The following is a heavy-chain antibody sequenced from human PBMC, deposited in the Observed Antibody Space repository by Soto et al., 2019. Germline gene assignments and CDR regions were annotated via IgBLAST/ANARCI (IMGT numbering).Heavy chain of an antibody. J-gene: IGHJ4*02. D-gene: IGHD5-12*01. Sequence: QVQLVQSGAEVKKPGASVKVSCKASGYTFTSYDINWVRQATGQGLEWMGWMNPNSGNTGYAQKFQGRVTMTRNTSISTAYMELSSXRXEDXAXXYCARGHGYSGYDFGYWGQGTLVTVSS. CDR1: GYTFTSYD. CDR3: ARGHGYSGYDFGY. CDR2: MNPNSGNT. V-gene: IGHV1-8*01.